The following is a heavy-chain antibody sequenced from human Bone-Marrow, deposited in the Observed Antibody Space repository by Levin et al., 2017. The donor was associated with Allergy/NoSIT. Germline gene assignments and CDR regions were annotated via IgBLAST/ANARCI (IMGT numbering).Heavy chain of an antibody. CDR1: GFTFSSYD. J-gene: IGHJ4*02. Sequence: PGGSLRLSCAASGFTFSSYDMHWVRQATGRGLEWVSAIGTAADSYYSGSVKGRFTVSRDNAKNSFYLQMNSLRAGDTAVYYCARVALPRYCPSTSCSDSGYYFDYWGQGTLVTVSS. V-gene: IGHV3-13*04. D-gene: IGHD2-2*01. CDR2: IGTAADS. CDR3: ARVALPRYCPSTSCSDSGYYFDY.